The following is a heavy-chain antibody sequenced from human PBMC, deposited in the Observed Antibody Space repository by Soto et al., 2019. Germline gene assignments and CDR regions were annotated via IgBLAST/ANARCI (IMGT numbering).Heavy chain of an antibody. Sequence: SETLSLTCTVSGDSVSNYYWSWIRQPAGRGLEWIGRVYSSEATNYNPSLNGRVTMSVDTSRNQFSLRLSSVTAADTAIYYCTRGPNWNYYYYGVDVWGQGTAVTVSS. D-gene: IGHD1-20*01. CDR3: TRGPNWNYYYYGVDV. CDR1: GDSVSNYY. CDR2: VYSSEAT. J-gene: IGHJ6*02. V-gene: IGHV4-4*07.